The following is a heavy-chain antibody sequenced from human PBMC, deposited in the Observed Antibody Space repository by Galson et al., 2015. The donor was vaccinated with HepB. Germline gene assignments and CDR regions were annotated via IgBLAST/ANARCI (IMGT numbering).Heavy chain of an antibody. CDR2: INTNTGNP. D-gene: IGHD6-19*01. CDR3: ARTYIAVAGRCFDY. J-gene: IGHJ4*02. V-gene: IGHV7-4-1*04. Sequence: SVKVSCKAYRFTFTKFSINWVRQAPGQGLEWMGWINTNTGNPTYAQGFTGRFVFSLDTAVSMAYLQINSLKTEDTAVYYCARTYIAVAGRCFDYWGQGTLVTVSS. CDR1: RFTFTKFS.